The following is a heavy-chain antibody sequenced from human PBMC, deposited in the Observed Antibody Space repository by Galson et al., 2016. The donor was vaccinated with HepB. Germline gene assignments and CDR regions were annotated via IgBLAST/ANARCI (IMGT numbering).Heavy chain of an antibody. CDR3: AKGSWDFDWLLYYYMDV. V-gene: IGHV3-72*01. D-gene: IGHD3-9*01. J-gene: IGHJ6*03. Sequence: LEWVGRSRDRAASYRTEFAASVKGIFTISRDDSKNTLYLQMNSLRAEDTAVYYCAKGSWDFDWLLYYYMDVWGKGTTVTVSS. CDR2: SRDRAASYRT.